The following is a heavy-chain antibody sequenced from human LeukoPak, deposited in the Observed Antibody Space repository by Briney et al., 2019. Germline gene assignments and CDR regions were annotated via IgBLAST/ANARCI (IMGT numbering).Heavy chain of an antibody. J-gene: IGHJ5*02. CDR3: ATLVENWFDP. Sequence: SETLSLTCTVSGGSISSGGYYWSWIRQHPGKGLEWIGYIYYSGSTYYNPSLKSRVTISVDTSKNQFSLKLSSVTAADTAVYYCATLVENWFDPGGQGTLVTVSS. V-gene: IGHV4-31*03. D-gene: IGHD1-26*01. CDR2: IYYSGST. CDR1: GGSISSGGYY.